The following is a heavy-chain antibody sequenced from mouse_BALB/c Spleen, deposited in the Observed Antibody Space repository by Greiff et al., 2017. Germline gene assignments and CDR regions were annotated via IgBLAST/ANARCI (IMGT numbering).Heavy chain of an antibody. CDR1: GFTFSSYG. J-gene: IGHJ4*01. CDR3: ARGKTGTGDYAMDY. D-gene: IGHD4-1*01. Sequence: EVKVVESGGDLVKPGGSLKLSCAASGFTFSSYGMSWVRQTPDKRLEWVATISSGGSYTYYPDSVKGRFTISRDNAKNTLYLQMSSLKSEDTAMYYCARGKTGTGDYAMDYWGQGTSVTVSS. V-gene: IGHV5-6*02. CDR2: ISSGGSYT.